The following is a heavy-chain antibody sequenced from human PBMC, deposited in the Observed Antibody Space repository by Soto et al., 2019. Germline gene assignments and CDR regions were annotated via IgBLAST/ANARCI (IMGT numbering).Heavy chain of an antibody. CDR1: GYTFTSYY. CDR3: ARDGRVTYYDSSGYLDY. CDR2: INPSGGST. D-gene: IGHD3-22*01. V-gene: IGHV1-46*01. J-gene: IGHJ4*02. Sequence: ASVKVSCKASGYTFTSYYMHWVRQAPGQGLELMGIINPSGGSTSYAQKFQGRVTMTRDTSTSTVYMELSSLRSEDTAVYYCARDGRVTYYDSSGYLDYWGQGTLVTVYS.